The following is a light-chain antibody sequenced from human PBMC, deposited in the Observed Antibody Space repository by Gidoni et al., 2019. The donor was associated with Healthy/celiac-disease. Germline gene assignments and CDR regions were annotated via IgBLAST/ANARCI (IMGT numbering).Light chain of an antibody. CDR2: WAS. CDR1: QSVLYSSNNRNY. V-gene: IGKV4-1*01. J-gene: IGKJ1*01. CDR3: QQYYSTPPT. Sequence: IVITQSPASLAVSLGERATINCKSSQSVLYSSNNRNYLAWYQQKPGQPPKLLIYWASTREAGVPDRFSGSGSGTDFTLTISSLQAEDVAVYYCQQYYSTPPTFGQGTKVEIK.